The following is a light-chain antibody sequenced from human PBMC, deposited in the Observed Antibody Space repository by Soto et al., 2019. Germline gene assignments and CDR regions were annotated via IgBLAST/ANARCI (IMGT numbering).Light chain of an antibody. CDR3: QQVYVYPST. CDR1: QNINNY. CDR2: DAS. J-gene: IGKJ4*01. V-gene: IGKV1-33*01. Sequence: DIQMAQSPSSLSASVGDRVTITCQASQNINNYLNWYQQKPGRAPKLLIYDASNLEAGVPSRFSGGGSGTDFTLTISSLQPEDFATYYCQQVYVYPSTFGGGTKVDIK.